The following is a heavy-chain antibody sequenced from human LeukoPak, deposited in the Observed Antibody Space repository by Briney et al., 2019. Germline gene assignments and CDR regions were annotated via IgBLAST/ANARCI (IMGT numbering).Heavy chain of an antibody. CDR2: IYTSGST. J-gene: IGHJ5*02. CDR3: ARRLAYGSGSYYRGWFDP. V-gene: IGHV4-4*09. Sequence: SETLSLICTVSGGSISSYYWSWIRQPPGKGLEWIGYIYTSGSTNYNPSLKSRVTISVDTSKNQFSLKLSSVTAADTAVYYCARRLAYGSGSYYRGWFDPWGQGTLVTVSS. CDR1: GGSISSYY. D-gene: IGHD3-10*01.